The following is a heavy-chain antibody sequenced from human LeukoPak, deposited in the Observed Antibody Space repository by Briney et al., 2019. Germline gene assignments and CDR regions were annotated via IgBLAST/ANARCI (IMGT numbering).Heavy chain of an antibody. Sequence: GGSLRLSCAASGFTFSSYWMSWVCQARGKGLEWVANIKQDGSEKYYVDSVKGRFTISRDNAKNSLYLQMNSLRAEDTAVYYCAREHSNYDYYYYMDVWGKGTTVTVSS. CDR3: AREHSNYDYYYYMDV. CDR1: GFTFSSYW. V-gene: IGHV3-7*01. J-gene: IGHJ6*03. CDR2: IKQDGSEK. D-gene: IGHD4-11*01.